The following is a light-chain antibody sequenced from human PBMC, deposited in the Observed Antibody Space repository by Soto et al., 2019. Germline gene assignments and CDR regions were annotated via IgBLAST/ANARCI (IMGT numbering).Light chain of an antibody. J-gene: IGLJ1*01. Sequence: QSAPPQPASVSGSPGHSITISCTGTSGYVGSYNRVSWYQQHPRKAPKLMIYEGIKRPSGVSNRFSGSKSGNTASLTISGLQAEDEADYYCCSYAGSYTYIFGSGTKVTVL. CDR1: SGYVGSYNR. V-gene: IGLV2-23*01. CDR3: CSYAGSYTYI. CDR2: EGI.